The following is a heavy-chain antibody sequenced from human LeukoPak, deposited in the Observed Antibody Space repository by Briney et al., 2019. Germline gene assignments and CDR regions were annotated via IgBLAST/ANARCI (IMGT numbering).Heavy chain of an antibody. CDR3: ARDLGQYYFDY. J-gene: IGHJ4*02. CDR1: GGTFSSYA. V-gene: IGHV1-69*05. Sequence: PVKVSCKASGGTFSSYAISWVRQAPGQGLEWMGRIIPIFGTANYAQKFQGRVTITTDESTSTAYMELSSLRSEDTAVYYCARDLGQYYFDYWGQGTLLTVSS. D-gene: IGHD4-11*01. CDR2: IIPIFGTA.